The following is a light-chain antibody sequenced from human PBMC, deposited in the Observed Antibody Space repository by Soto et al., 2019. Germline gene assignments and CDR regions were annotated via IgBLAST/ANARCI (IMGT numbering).Light chain of an antibody. CDR3: GTWDSSLSAGV. CDR2: DNN. CDR1: TSNIGSNT. Sequence: QLVLTQPPSASGTPGQKVTMSCSGSTSNIGSNTVNWYQQLPGKAPKLLIYDNNKRPSGIPDRFSGSKSGTSATLGITGLQTGDEADYYCGTWDSSLSAGVFGGGTKLTVL. J-gene: IGLJ2*01. V-gene: IGLV1-51*01.